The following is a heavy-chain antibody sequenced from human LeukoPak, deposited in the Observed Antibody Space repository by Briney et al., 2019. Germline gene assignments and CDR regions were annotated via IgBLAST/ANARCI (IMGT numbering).Heavy chain of an antibody. D-gene: IGHD3-3*01. CDR2: IYYSGST. V-gene: IGHV4-59*01. CDR1: GGSISSYY. J-gene: IGHJ4*02. CDR3: ARATYYDFWSGYYTRYYFDY. Sequence: SSETLSLTCTVSGGSISSYYWSWIRQPPGKGLEWIGYIYYSGSTNYNPSLKSRVTISVDTSKNQFSLKLSSVTAADTAVYYCARATYYDFWSGYYTRYYFDYWGQGTLVTVSP.